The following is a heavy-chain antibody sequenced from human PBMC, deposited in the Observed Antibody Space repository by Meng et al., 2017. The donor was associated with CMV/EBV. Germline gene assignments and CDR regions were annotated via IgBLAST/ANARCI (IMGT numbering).Heavy chain of an antibody. CDR2: INHSGST. Sequence: GSFSGYYWSWIRQPPGKGLEWIGAINHSGSTNYNPSLKSRVTISVDTSKNQFSLKLSSVTAADTAVYYCARGVGYCSSTSCYPRFDPWGQGTLVTVSS. J-gene: IGHJ5*02. CDR1: GSFSGYY. CDR3: ARGVGYCSSTSCYPRFDP. V-gene: IGHV4-34*01. D-gene: IGHD2-2*01.